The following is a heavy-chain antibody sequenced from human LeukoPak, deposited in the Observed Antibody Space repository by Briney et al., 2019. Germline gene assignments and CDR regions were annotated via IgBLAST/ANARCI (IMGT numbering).Heavy chain of an antibody. V-gene: IGHV1-69*13. CDR1: GGTFSSYA. Sequence: ASVKVSCKASGGTFSSYAISWVRQAPGQGLEWMGGIIPIFGTANYAQKFQGRVTITADESTSTAYMELSSLRSEDTAVYYCATETSGYSYGLYQKFDYWGQGTLVTVPS. CDR2: IIPIFGTA. J-gene: IGHJ4*02. D-gene: IGHD5-18*01. CDR3: ATETSGYSYGLYQKFDY.